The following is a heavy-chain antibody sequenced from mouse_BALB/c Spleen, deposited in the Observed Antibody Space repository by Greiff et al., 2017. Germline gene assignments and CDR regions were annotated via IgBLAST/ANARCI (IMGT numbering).Heavy chain of an antibody. CDR2: IHYSGST. Sequence: EVKLMESGPDLVKPSQSLSLTCTVTGYSITSGYSWHWIRQFPGNKLEWMGYIHYSGSTNYNPSLKSRISITRDTSKNQFFLQLNSVTTEDTATYYCARGAYDYDLVFRYFDYWGQGTTLTVSS. V-gene: IGHV3-1*02. J-gene: IGHJ2*01. CDR3: ARGAYDYDLVFRYFDY. CDR1: GYSITSGYS. D-gene: IGHD2-4*01.